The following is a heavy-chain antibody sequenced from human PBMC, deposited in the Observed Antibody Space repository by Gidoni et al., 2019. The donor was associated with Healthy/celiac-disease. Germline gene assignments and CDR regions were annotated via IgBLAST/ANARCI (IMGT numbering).Heavy chain of an antibody. CDR1: GLTLSSYA. D-gene: IGHD3-3*01. V-gene: IGHV3-23*01. Sequence: EVQLLESGGGLVQPGGSLRSSCAASGLTLSSYAMSWVRQAPGKGLEWVSAISGSGGSTYYADSVKGRFTISRDNSKNTLYLQMNSLRAEDTAVYYCAKNYDFWSGHGDYWGQGTLVTVSS. J-gene: IGHJ4*02. CDR2: ISGSGGST. CDR3: AKNYDFWSGHGDY.